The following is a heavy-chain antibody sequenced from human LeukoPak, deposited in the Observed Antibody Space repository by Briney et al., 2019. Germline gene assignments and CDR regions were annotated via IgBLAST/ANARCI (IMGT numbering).Heavy chain of an antibody. CDR1: GFTFSSYG. CDR3: ARGMLAPGDYFDY. D-gene: IGHD2-8*01. CDR2: IWYDGSNK. Sequence: PGVSLRLSCAASGFTFSSYGMHWVRQAPGKGLEWVAVIWYDGSNKYYADSVKGRFTISRDNSKNTLYLQMNSLRAEDTAVYYCARGMLAPGDYFDYWGQGTLVTVSS. J-gene: IGHJ4*02. V-gene: IGHV3-33*01.